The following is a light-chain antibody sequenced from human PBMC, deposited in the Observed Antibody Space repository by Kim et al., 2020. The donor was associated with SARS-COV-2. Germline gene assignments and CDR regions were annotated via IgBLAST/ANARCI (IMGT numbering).Light chain of an antibody. J-gene: IGLJ3*02. CDR3: AAWDDSLNGWV. V-gene: IGLV1-44*01. CDR2: SDN. CDR1: SSNIGSNS. Sequence: QPVLTQPPSASGTPGQRVTISCSGSSSNIGSNSVNWYQQLPGTAPKLLVYSDNQRPSGVPDRFSDSKSGTSASLAISGLQSEDEADYYCAAWDDSLNGWVFGGGTQLTVL.